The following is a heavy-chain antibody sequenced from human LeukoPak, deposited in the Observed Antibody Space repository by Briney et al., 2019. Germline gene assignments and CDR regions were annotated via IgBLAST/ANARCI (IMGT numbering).Heavy chain of an antibody. CDR1: GYTFTGYY. Sequence: ASVKVSCKASGYTFTGYYMHWVRQAPGQGLEWMGWINPNSGGTNYAQKFQGRVTMTRDTSINTAYMELSGLSSDDTALYYCARIEGGAGSTSDWGRGTLVTVSS. CDR3: ARIEGGAGSTSD. D-gene: IGHD6-19*01. CDR2: INPNSGGT. V-gene: IGHV1-2*02. J-gene: IGHJ4*02.